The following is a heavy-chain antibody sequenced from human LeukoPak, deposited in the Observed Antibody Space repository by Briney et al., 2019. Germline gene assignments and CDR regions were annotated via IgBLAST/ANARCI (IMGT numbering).Heavy chain of an antibody. V-gene: IGHV3-33*01. D-gene: IGHD3-22*01. CDR2: IWYDGSNK. J-gene: IGHJ3*02. CDR1: GFTFSSYG. CDR3: ASLGRYSSGYYHHDAFDI. Sequence: PGGSLRLSCAASGFTFSSYGMRWVRQAPGKGLEWVAVIWYDGSNKYYADSVKGRFTISRDNSKNTLYLQMNSLRAEDTAVYYCASLGRYSSGYYHHDAFDIWGQGTMVTISS.